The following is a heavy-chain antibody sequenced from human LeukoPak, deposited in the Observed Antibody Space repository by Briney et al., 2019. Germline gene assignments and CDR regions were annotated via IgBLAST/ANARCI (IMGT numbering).Heavy chain of an antibody. CDR1: GFTFSSYS. J-gene: IGHJ3*02. V-gene: IGHV3-21*01. D-gene: IGHD3-10*01. Sequence: GGSLRLSCAVSGFTFSSYSMNWVRQAPGKGLEWVSSISSSSSYIYYADSVKGRFTISRDNAKNSLYLQMNSLRAEDTAVYYCASPGATMVRAALGAFDIWGQGTMVTVSS. CDR3: ASPGATMVRAALGAFDI. CDR2: ISSSSSYI.